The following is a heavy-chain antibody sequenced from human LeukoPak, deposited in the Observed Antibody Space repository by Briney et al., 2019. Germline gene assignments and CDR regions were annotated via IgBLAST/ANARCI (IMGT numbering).Heavy chain of an antibody. V-gene: IGHV3-30-3*01. J-gene: IGHJ4*02. CDR1: GFTFSSYA. CDR2: ISYDGSNK. D-gene: IGHD5-24*01. CDR3: ASDGDGPLD. Sequence: TGGSLRLSCAASGFTFSSYAMHWVRQAPGKGLEWVAVISYDGSNKYYADSVKGRFTISRGNSKNTLYLQMNSLRAEDTAVYYCASDGDGPLDWGQGTLVTVSS.